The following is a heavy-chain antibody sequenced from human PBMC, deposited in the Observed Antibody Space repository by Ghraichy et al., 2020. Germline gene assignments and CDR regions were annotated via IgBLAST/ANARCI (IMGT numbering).Heavy chain of an antibody. CDR3: AKCRGTTWNDALDV. J-gene: IGHJ3*01. Sequence: GGSLRLSCAASGFMFSSYWVTWVRQAPGKGLEWVANVKPDGGEKNYVGSVKGRFTISRDNAKNSLYLQMNSLRAEDTAVYYCAKCRGTTWNDALDVWGQGRMVTVSS. V-gene: IGHV3-7*01. CDR2: VKPDGGEK. CDR1: GFMFSSYW. D-gene: IGHD1-1*01.